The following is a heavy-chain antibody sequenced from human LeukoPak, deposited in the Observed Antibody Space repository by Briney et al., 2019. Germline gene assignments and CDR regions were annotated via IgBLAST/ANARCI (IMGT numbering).Heavy chain of an antibody. Sequence: KSGGSLRLSCAASGFTFSDHYMSWIRQAPGKGLDWVSYISSGGSTIYYADSVRGRFTISRDNAKKSLYLQMNSLRAEDTAVYYCARVSCSSTSCPDGIYVDYWGQGTLVTVSS. CDR1: GFTFSDHY. D-gene: IGHD2-2*01. V-gene: IGHV3-11*04. J-gene: IGHJ4*02. CDR2: ISSGGSTI. CDR3: ARVSCSSTSCPDGIYVDY.